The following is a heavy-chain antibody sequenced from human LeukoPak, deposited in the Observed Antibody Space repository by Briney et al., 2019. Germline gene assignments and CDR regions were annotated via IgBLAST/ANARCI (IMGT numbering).Heavy chain of an antibody. D-gene: IGHD1-1*01. J-gene: IGHJ6*03. CDR2: IYHSGST. CDR3: ARDSSLEPPHYMDV. V-gene: IGHV4-4*02. Sequence: SETLSLTCAVSGGSISSSNWWSWVRQPPGKGLEWIGEIYHSGSTNYNPSLKSRVTISVDKSKNQFSLKLSSVTAADTAVYYCARDSSLEPPHYMDVWGKGTTVTISS. CDR1: GGSISSSNW.